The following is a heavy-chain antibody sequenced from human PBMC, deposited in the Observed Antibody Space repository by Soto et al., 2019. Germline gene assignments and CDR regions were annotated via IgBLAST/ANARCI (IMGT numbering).Heavy chain of an antibody. CDR3: ARDPTYSRSSTHYYYYGMDV. Sequence: GGSLRLSCAASGFTFSSYGMHWVRQAPGKGLEWVAVIWYDGSNKYYADSVRGRFTISRDNSKNTLYLQMNSLRAEDTAVYYCARDPTYSRSSTHYYYYGMDVWGQGTTVTVSS. J-gene: IGHJ6*02. D-gene: IGHD6-6*01. CDR1: GFTFSSYG. CDR2: IWYDGSNK. V-gene: IGHV3-33*01.